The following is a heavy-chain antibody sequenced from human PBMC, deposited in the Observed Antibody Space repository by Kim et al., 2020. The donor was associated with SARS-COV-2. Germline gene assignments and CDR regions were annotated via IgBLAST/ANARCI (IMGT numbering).Heavy chain of an antibody. CDR1: GFTFSGSA. V-gene: IGHV3-73*01. CDR3: TSYESRSM. D-gene: IGHD3-22*01. Sequence: GGSLRLSCAASGFTFSGSAMHWVRQASGKGLEWVGRIRIKTNSYETAYAASGQCRFTSARDDTKNTAYLKMNSPKTEDTYGYYCTSYESRSM. J-gene: IGHJ6*01. CDR2: IRIKTNSYET.